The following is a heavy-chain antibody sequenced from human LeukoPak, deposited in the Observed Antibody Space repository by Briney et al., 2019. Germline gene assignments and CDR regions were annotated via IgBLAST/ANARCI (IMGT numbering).Heavy chain of an antibody. J-gene: IGHJ1*01. CDR1: GFTFSSYG. V-gene: IGHV3-7*01. D-gene: IGHD6-6*01. CDR2: IKQDGSEK. Sequence: GGSLRLSCAASGFTFSSYGMHWVRQAPGKGLEWVANIKQDGSEKYYVDSVKGRFTISRDNAKNSLHLQMNSLRAEDTAVYYCARDRGSTADFQHWGQGTLVTVSS. CDR3: ARDRGSTADFQH.